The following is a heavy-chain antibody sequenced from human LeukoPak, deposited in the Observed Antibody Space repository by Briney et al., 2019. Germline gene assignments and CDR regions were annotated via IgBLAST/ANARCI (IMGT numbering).Heavy chain of an antibody. V-gene: IGHV4-39*07. CDR1: GGSISSSSYY. Sequence: SETLSLTCTVSGGSISSSSYYWGWIRQPPGKGLEWIGSIYYSGSTYYNPSLKSRVTISVDTSKNQFSLKLSSVTAADTAVYYCARDESGDTVNRVFDYWGQGTLVTVSS. J-gene: IGHJ4*02. CDR2: IYYSGST. D-gene: IGHD4-17*01. CDR3: ARDESGDTVNRVFDY.